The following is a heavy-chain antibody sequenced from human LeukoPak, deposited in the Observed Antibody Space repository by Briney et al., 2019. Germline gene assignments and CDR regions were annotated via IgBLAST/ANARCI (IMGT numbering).Heavy chain of an antibody. CDR2: MNPNGGNT. CDR3: ARGRRIVVVPAAPLYWFDP. J-gene: IGHJ5*02. V-gene: IGHV1-8*01. D-gene: IGHD2-2*01. Sequence: ASVKVSFKASGYTFTIYDINWVRQAPGQGLEWMGWMNPNGGNTGYAQKFQGRVTMTRNTSISTAYMELSRLRSEDTAVYYCARGRRIVVVPAAPLYWFDPWGQGTLVTVSS. CDR1: GYTFTIYD.